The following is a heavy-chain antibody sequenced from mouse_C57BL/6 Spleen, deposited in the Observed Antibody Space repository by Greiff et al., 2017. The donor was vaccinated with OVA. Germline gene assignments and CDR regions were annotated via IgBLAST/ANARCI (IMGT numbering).Heavy chain of an antibody. V-gene: IGHV1-61*01. J-gene: IGHJ2*01. CDR1: GYTFTSYW. CDR2: IYPSDSET. D-gene: IGHD2-1*01. Sequence: QVQLQQPGAELVRPGSSVKLSCKASGYTFTSYWMDWVKQRPGQGLEWIGNIYPSDSETHYNQKFKDKATLTVDKSSSTAYMQLSSLTSEDSAVYYCARDGNYAFDYWGQGTTLTVSS. CDR3: ARDGNYAFDY.